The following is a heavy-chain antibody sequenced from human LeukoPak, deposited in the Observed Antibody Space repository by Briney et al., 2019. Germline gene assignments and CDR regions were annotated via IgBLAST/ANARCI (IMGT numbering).Heavy chain of an antibody. CDR3: ASSASYYYDSSGYFPFDY. V-gene: IGHV1-69*13. CDR1: GYTFTSYG. Sequence: ASVKVSCKASGYTFTSYGISWVRQAPGQGLEWMGGIIPIFGTANYAQKFQGRVTITADESTSTAYMGLSSLRSEDTAVYYCASSASYYYDSSGYFPFDYWGQGTLVTVSS. J-gene: IGHJ4*02. CDR2: IIPIFGTA. D-gene: IGHD3-22*01.